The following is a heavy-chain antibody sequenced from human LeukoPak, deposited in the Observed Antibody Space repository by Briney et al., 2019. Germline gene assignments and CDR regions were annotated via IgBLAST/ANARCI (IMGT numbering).Heavy chain of an antibody. CDR2: ISSSGSTI. CDR1: GLTFSSYE. D-gene: IGHD3-10*02. V-gene: IGHV3-48*03. CDR3: AELGITMIGGV. Sequence: GGSLRLSCAASGLTFSSYEMNWVRQASGKGLEWVSYISSSGSTIYYADSVKGRFTISRDNAKNSLYLQMNSLRAEDTAVYYCAELGITMIGGVWGKGTTVTISS. J-gene: IGHJ6*04.